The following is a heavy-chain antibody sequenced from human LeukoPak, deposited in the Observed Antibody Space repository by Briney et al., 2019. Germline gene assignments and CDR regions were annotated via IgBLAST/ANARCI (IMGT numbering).Heavy chain of an antibody. CDR1: GGSISSHY. J-gene: IGHJ4*02. Sequence: SETLSLTCTVSGGSISSHYWSWIRQPPGKGLEWIGYIYYSGSTTYNPSLKSRVTISVDTSKNQFSLKLSSVAAADTAVYYCARGSSIDYWGQGTLVTVSS. CDR2: IYYSGST. CDR3: ARGSSIDY. V-gene: IGHV4-59*11. D-gene: IGHD2/OR15-2a*01.